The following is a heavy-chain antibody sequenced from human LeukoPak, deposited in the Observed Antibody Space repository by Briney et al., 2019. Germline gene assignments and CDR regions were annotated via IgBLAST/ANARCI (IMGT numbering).Heavy chain of an antibody. J-gene: IGHJ6*02. CDR2: INPSGGST. Sequence: ASVTVSFTASGYTFTSYYMHWVRQAPGQGLEWMGIINPSGGSTSYAQKFQGRVTMTRDTSTSTVYMELSSLRSEDTAVYYCARDSGYCSSTSCFLYGYYYYGMDVWGQGTTVTVSS. V-gene: IGHV1-46*01. D-gene: IGHD2-2*01. CDR3: ARDSGYCSSTSCFLYGYYYYGMDV. CDR1: GYTFTSYY.